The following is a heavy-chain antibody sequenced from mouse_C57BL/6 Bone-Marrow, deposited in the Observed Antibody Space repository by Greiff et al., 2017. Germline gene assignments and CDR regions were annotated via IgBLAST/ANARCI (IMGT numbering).Heavy chain of an antibody. CDR1: GYTFTSYW. D-gene: IGHD6-1*01. CDR2: IDPSDSYT. J-gene: IGHJ4*01. CDR3: GVGRGDAMDY. V-gene: IGHV1-69*01. Sequence: QVQLKQPGAELVMPGASVKLSCKASGYTFTSYWMHWVKQRPGQGLEWIGEIDPSDSYTNYNQKFKGKSTLTVDKSSSTAYMQLSSLTSEDSAVYYCGVGRGDAMDYGGRGTGVTVS.